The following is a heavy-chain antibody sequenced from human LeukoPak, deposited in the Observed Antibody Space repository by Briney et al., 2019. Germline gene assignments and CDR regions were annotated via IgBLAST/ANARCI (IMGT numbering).Heavy chain of an antibody. V-gene: IGHV5-51*01. CDR1: GYIFTSYW. D-gene: IGHD3-16*01. J-gene: IGHJ4*02. Sequence: GETLKISCKVSGYIFTSYWIGWVRQMPGKGLQLMGIIYPGDSDTRYSPSFQDEVTISADKSISTAYLQWSSRKASDTAIYYCARLFWGADGLDYWGQGTLVTVSS. CDR3: ARLFWGADGLDY. CDR2: IYPGDSDT.